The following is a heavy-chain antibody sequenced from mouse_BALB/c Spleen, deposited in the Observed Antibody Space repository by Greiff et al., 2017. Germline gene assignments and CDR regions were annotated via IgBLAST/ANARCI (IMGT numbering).Heavy chain of an antibody. Sequence: EVKLVESGGGLVKPGGSLKLSCAASGFTFSSYAMSWVRQTPEKRLEWVASISSGGSTYYPDSVKGRFTISRDNARNILYLQMSSLRSEDTAMYYCARYDFYYFDYWGQGTTLTVSS. CDR1: GFTFSSYA. D-gene: IGHD2-4*01. V-gene: IGHV5-6-5*01. CDR3: ARYDFYYFDY. CDR2: ISSGGST. J-gene: IGHJ2*01.